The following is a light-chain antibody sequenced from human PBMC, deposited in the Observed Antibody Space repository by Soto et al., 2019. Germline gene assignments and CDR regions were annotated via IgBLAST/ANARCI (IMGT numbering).Light chain of an antibody. CDR1: QSVSIK. CDR3: QQYNNWPPIT. V-gene: IGKV3-15*01. J-gene: IGKJ5*01. Sequence: EVVLTKSPGTLRLSPEEKATLFCRASQSVSIKLAWYQQNPVQAPRLLIYDTSTRATGSPARFCSSGSGTEFTLTISSLQYEDFAAYYCQQYNNWPPITFGQGTRLEIK. CDR2: DTS.